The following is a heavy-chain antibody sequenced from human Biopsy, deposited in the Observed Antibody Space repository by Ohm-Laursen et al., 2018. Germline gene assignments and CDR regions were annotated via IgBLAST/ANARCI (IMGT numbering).Heavy chain of an antibody. CDR1: GYTFTTYY. J-gene: IGHJ4*02. CDR3: ARERGGHKRTDY. D-gene: IGHD1-1*01. CDR2: INPSGGST. Sequence: ASVKVSCKASGYTFTTYYMHWVRQAPGRGLEWVGIINPSGGSTTYAQNLQGRVAMTTDTSTSTAYMELRSLRSDDTAVYYCARERGGHKRTDYWGQGTLVTVSS. V-gene: IGHV1-46*01.